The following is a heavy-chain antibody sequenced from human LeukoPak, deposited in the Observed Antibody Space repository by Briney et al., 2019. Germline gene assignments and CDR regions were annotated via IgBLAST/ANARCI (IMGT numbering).Heavy chain of an antibody. Sequence: PGGSLRLSCAASGFTLSGTHMSWVRQAPGKGLEWVSAMYTGGTTYYADSVAGRFTVSRDKSKNTLYLHMNSLRVEDTAVYYCAKDGATSGGGLASWGQGTLVSVSS. CDR1: GFTLSGTH. D-gene: IGHD1-26*01. CDR3: AKDGATSGGGLAS. V-gene: IGHV3-53*01. CDR2: MYTGGTT. J-gene: IGHJ4*02.